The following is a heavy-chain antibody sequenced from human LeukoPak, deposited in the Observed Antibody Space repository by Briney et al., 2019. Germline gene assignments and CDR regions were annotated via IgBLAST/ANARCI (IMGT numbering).Heavy chain of an antibody. CDR2: IYYTGST. J-gene: IGHJ4*02. V-gene: IGHV4-59*11. D-gene: IGHD3-9*01. Sequence: SETLSLTCTVSGGSIRSHYWSWIRQPPGKGLEWIGYIYYTGSTNYNPSLKSRITISTDTSKNQFSLNLSSVTAADTAVYYCASLTGYYEPRFDYWGQGTLVTVSS. CDR3: ASLTGYYEPRFDY. CDR1: GGSIRSHY.